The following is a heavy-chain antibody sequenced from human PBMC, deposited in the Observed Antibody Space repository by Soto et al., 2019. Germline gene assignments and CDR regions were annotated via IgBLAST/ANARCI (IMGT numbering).Heavy chain of an antibody. J-gene: IGHJ3*02. CDR3: ARDRYSGSSYDAFDI. CDR2: IIPIFGTA. CDR1: GGTFSIYA. Sequence: SVKVSCKASGGTFSIYAISWLRQAPGQGLEWMGGIIPIFGTANYAQKFQGRVTITADESTSTAYMELSSLRSEDTAVYYCARDRYSGSSYDAFDIWGQGTMVTVSS. V-gene: IGHV1-69*13. D-gene: IGHD1-26*01.